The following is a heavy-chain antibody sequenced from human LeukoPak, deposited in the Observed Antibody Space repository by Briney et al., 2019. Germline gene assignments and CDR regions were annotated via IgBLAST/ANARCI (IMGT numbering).Heavy chain of an antibody. Sequence: SETLSLTCTVSGGSISTYYWSWIRQPPGKRLEWIGYIYYTRNTNYNPSLKSRVTISLDTSNNQFSLKLRSVTAADTAVYYCARDTYGYDGMDVWGQGTTVFVSS. CDR2: IYYTRNT. CDR3: ARDTYGYDGMDV. D-gene: IGHD3-10*01. V-gene: IGHV4-59*01. J-gene: IGHJ6*02. CDR1: GGSISTYY.